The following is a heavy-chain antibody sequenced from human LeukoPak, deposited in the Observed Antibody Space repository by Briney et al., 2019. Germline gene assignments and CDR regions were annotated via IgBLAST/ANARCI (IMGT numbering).Heavy chain of an antibody. J-gene: IGHJ4*02. Sequence: ASATVSFKASGYFFTVYYMHWGRQAPGQGLEWMGWINPNGGDTNYAQRFQGRVTMTRDTSISTAYMDLSTLTSDDTAVYFCARDGDTTGTTHFDYWGQGTLVTVSS. CDR1: GYFFTVYY. CDR2: INPNGGDT. CDR3: ARDGDTTGTTHFDY. V-gene: IGHV1-2*02. D-gene: IGHD1-1*01.